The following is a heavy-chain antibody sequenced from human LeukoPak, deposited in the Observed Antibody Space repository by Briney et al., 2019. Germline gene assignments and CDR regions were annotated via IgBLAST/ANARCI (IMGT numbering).Heavy chain of an antibody. CDR3: AVYYDFWSGYYSRGVFDY. CDR2: IYYSGST. V-gene: IGHV4-59*01. CDR1: GGSISSYY. J-gene: IGHJ4*02. D-gene: IGHD3-3*01. Sequence: SETLSLTCTVSGGSISSYYWSWIRQPPGKGLEWIGYIYYSGSTNYNPSLKGRVTISVDTSKNQFSLKLSSVTAADTAVYYCAVYYDFWSGYYSRGVFDYWGQGTLVTVSP.